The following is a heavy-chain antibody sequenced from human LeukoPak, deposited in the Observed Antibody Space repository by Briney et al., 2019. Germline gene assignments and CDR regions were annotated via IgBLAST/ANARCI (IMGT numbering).Heavy chain of an antibody. J-gene: IGHJ4*02. Sequence: GGSLRLSCAASGFTFSDYFMTWIRQAPGKGLEWVSYISSSGSNIYYADSVKGRFTISRDNAKNSLYLQMNSLRADDTGVYYCARDEDIFDYWGQGTLVTVSS. CDR2: ISSSGSNI. V-gene: IGHV3-11*04. CDR1: GFTFSDYF. CDR3: ARDEDIFDY.